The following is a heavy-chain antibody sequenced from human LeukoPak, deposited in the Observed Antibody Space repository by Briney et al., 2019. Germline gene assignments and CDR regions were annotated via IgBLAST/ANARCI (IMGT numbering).Heavy chain of an antibody. D-gene: IGHD5-12*01. CDR2: INPNSGGT. CDR3: ARGRSGEWLRFDY. Sequence: GASVKVSCKASGYTFTDYYMHWVRQAPGQGLEWMGRINPNSGGTNYAQKFQGRVTMTRDTSISTAYMELSRLKSDDTAVYYCARGRSGEWLRFDYWGQGTLVTVSS. J-gene: IGHJ4*02. CDR1: GYTFTDYY. V-gene: IGHV1-2*06.